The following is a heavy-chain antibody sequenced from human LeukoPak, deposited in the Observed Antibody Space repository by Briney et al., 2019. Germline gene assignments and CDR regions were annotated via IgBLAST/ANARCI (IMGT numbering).Heavy chain of an antibody. CDR2: SRNKANSYTT. D-gene: IGHD2-8*01. V-gene: IGHV3-72*01. CDR3: IRVNNGYAKDFDY. Sequence: PGRSLRLSCAASGFTFSAHYLDWVRQAPGKGLEWVGRSRNKANSYTTEYAASVRGRFTISRDDSKNSLYLQMNSLKIEDTAVYYCIRVNNGYAKDFDYWGQGTLVTVSS. CDR1: GFTFSAHY. J-gene: IGHJ4*02.